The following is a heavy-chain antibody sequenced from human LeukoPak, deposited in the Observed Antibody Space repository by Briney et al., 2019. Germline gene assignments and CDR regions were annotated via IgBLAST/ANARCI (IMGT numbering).Heavy chain of an antibody. CDR1: GGSVSSSSYY. Sequence: SGTLSLTCTVSGGSVSSSSYYWGWIRQPPGKGLEWVGCIYNSGSTYYDPSLKSRVTISVDTSKNQVSLKVNSVTAADTAVYYCARRGSSGRSFDYWGQGTLVIVSS. J-gene: IGHJ4*02. CDR3: ARRGSSGRSFDY. D-gene: IGHD6-25*01. V-gene: IGHV4-39*01. CDR2: IYNSGST.